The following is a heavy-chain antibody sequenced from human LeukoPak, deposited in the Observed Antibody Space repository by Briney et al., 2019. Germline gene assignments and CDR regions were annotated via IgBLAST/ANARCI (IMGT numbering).Heavy chain of an antibody. CDR2: INTNTGNP. CDR3: ARDPGGYYYDSSGYYYHY. D-gene: IGHD3-22*01. Sequence: GASVKVSCKASGYTFTNYAINWVRQAPGQGLEWMGWINTNTGNPTYAQGFTGRFVFSLDTSVSTAYLQISSLKAEDTAVYYCARDPGGYYYDSSGYYYHYWGQGTLVTVSS. V-gene: IGHV7-4-1*02. CDR1: GYTFTNYA. J-gene: IGHJ4*02.